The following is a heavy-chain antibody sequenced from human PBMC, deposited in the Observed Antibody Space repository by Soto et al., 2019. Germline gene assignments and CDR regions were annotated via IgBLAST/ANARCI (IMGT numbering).Heavy chain of an antibody. D-gene: IGHD2-15*01. CDR2: IIPIFGTA. J-gene: IGHJ5*02. V-gene: IGHV1-69*01. CDR3: ARLYCSGGSCYSGWFDP. CDR1: GGTFSSYA. Sequence: QVQLVQSGAEVKKPGSSVKVSCKASGGTFSSYAISWVRQAPGQGLEWMGGIIPIFGTANYAQKFQGRVTITADESTSTAYMEMSSVRSEDTAVYYCARLYCSGGSCYSGWFDPWGQGTLVTVSS.